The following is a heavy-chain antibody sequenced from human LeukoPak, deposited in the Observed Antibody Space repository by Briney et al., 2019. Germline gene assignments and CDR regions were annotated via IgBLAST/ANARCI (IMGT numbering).Heavy chain of an antibody. CDR1: GGSISGYY. D-gene: IGHD2-2*01. V-gene: IGHV4-59*08. Sequence: KPSETLSLTCTISGGSISGYYWSWIRQPPGKGLEWIGYIYYSGSTKYNPSLKSRVTISVDTSKSQFSLKLTSVTAADTAVYYCARLGIGVVPSAMLGDYYFDYWGQGTLVTVSS. J-gene: IGHJ4*02. CDR2: IYYSGST. CDR3: ARLGIGVVPSAMLGDYYFDY.